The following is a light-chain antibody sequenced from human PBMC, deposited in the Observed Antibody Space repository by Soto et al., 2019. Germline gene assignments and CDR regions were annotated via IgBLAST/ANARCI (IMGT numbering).Light chain of an antibody. J-gene: IGKJ4*01. CDR2: GAS. V-gene: IGKV3-20*01. CDR3: QQFGLSPT. CDR1: QTISSTF. Sequence: EIVLTQSPGTLSLSPGERATLSCRASQTISSTFLAWYRQRPGQAPRLLIYGASSRATGIPDRFSGSGSGTDFTLTISRLEPEDFAVYYCQQFGLSPTFGEGPRWRS.